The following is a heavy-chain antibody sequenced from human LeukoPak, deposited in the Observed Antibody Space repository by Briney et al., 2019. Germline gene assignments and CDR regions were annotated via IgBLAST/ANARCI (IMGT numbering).Heavy chain of an antibody. Sequence: GGSLRLSCAASGFTFDDYAMHWVRQAPGKGLEWVSGLSWNSDNIGYADSVKGRFTISRDNAKNSLYLQMNSLRAEDTAVYYCARELVVTALGYWGQGTLVTVSS. CDR3: ARELVVTALGY. CDR1: GFTFDDYA. D-gene: IGHD2-21*02. V-gene: IGHV3-9*01. CDR2: LSWNSDNI. J-gene: IGHJ4*02.